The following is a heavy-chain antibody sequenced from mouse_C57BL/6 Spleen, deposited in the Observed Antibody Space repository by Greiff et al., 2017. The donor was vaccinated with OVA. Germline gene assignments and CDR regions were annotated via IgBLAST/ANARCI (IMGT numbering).Heavy chain of an antibody. V-gene: IGHV1-85*01. CDR3: AREGPTVVEGFAY. Sequence: QVQLKQSGPELVKPGASVKLSCKASGYTFTSYDINWVKQRPGQGLEWIGWIYPRDGSTKYNEKFKGKATLTVDTSSSTAYMELHSLTSEDSAVYFCAREGPTVVEGFAYWGQGTLVTVSA. D-gene: IGHD1-1*01. CDR2: IYPRDGST. CDR1: GYTFTSYD. J-gene: IGHJ3*01.